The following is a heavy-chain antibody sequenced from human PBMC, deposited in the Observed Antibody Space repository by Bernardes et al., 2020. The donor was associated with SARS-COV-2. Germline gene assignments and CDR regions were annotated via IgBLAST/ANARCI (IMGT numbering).Heavy chain of an antibody. CDR3: TKDSSYYYDSGGYSYFDY. CDR2: IRSKAYGGTT. D-gene: IGHD3-22*01. CDR1: GFTFDDYA. V-gene: IGHV3-49*03. Sequence: GGSLRLSCIASGFTFDDYAMSWFRQAPGKGLEWVGFIRSKAYGGTTEYAASVKGRFTISRDDSKSIAYLQMNSLKTEDTAIYYCTKDSSYYYDSGGYSYFDYWGQGTLVTVSP. J-gene: IGHJ4*02.